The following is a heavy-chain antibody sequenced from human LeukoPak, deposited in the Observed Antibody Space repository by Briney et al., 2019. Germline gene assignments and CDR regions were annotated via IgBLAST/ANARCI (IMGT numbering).Heavy chain of an antibody. D-gene: IGHD4-11*01. Sequence: KPSETLSLTCAVSGYSISSSYYWGWIRQPPGKGLEWIGTIYHSGSTHYSPSLKSRVTLSVDTSKNQFSLKLRSVTAADTAVYYCASLPSNTVTHDYWGQGTLVTVSS. CDR2: IYHSGST. CDR1: GYSISSSYY. V-gene: IGHV4-38-2*01. CDR3: ASLPSNTVTHDY. J-gene: IGHJ4*02.